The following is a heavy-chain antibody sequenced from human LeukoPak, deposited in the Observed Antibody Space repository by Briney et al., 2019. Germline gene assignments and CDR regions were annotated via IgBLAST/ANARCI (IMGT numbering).Heavy chain of an antibody. J-gene: IGHJ6*03. V-gene: IGHV4-4*07. D-gene: IGHD7-27*01. CDR3: ARENNWGGYYYMDV. CDR1: SGSISSYY. Sequence: PSETLSLTCTVSSGSISSYYWSWIRQPAGKGLEWIGRIYTSGSTNYNPSLKSRVTMSVDTSKNQFSLKLSSVTAADTAVYYCARENNWGGYYYMDVWGKGTTVTVSS. CDR2: IYTSGST.